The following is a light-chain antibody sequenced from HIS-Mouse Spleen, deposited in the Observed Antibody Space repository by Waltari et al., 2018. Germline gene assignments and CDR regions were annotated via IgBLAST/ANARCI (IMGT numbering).Light chain of an antibody. CDR1: NIGSKS. CDR3: QVWDSSSDHVV. J-gene: IGLJ2*01. Sequence: SYVLTQPPSVSVAPGKTARITCGGNNIGSKSVHWYQQKPGQAPVLVVYDDSDRRSGIPERFSGSNSGNTATLTIRRVEAGDEADYYCQVWDSSSDHVVFGGGTKLTVL. CDR2: DDS. V-gene: IGLV3-21*03.